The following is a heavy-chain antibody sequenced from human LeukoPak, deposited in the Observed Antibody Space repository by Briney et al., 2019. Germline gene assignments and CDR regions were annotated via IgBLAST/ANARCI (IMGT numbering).Heavy chain of an antibody. J-gene: IGHJ3*02. D-gene: IGHD4-17*01. Sequence: GGSLRLSCAASGFTFSSYSVNWVRQAPGKGLEWVSSISSSSSYIYYADSVKGRFTISRENAKNSLYLQMNSLRAGDTAVYYCARAGDYGDYAFDIWGQGTMVTVSS. CDR2: ISSSSSYI. V-gene: IGHV3-21*01. CDR1: GFTFSSYS. CDR3: ARAGDYGDYAFDI.